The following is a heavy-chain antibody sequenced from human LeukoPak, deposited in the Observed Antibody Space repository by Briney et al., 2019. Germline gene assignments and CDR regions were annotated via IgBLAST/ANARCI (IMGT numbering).Heavy chain of an antibody. D-gene: IGHD6-13*01. CDR2: IYPGDSDT. CDR3: ARLPIAAAGTSHFDY. V-gene: IGHV5-51*01. J-gene: IGHJ4*02. Sequence: GESLKISCKGSGYSFTSYWIGWVRQMPGKGLEWMGIIYPGDSDTRYSPSFQGQVTISADKSISTAYLKWSSLKASDTAMYYCARLPIAAAGTSHFDYWGQGTLVTVSS. CDR1: GYSFTSYW.